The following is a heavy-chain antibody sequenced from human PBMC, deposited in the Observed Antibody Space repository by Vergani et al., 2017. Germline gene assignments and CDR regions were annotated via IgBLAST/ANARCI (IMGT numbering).Heavy chain of an antibody. D-gene: IGHD2-2*01. CDR3: ARADLRYWSSNSRYPSYHHYFIDV. CDR2: INPNSGGT. CDR1: GYTFTGYY. V-gene: IGHV1-2*02. J-gene: IGHJ6*03. Sequence: QVQLVQSGAEVKKPGASVKVSCKASGYTFTGYYMHWVRQAPGQGLEWMGWINPNSGGTNYAQKFQGRVTMTRDTSISTAYMELSRLRSDDTAVYYCARADLRYWSSNSRYPSYHHYFIDVWGKRTTVTVFS.